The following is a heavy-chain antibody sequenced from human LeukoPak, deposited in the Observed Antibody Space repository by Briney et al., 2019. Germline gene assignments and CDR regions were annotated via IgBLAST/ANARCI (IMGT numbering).Heavy chain of an antibody. CDR1: GGTFSSYA. CDR2: INPSGGST. J-gene: IGHJ6*03. CDR3: AKRYDILTGYYSYYYYMDV. Sequence: GASVKVSCKAYGGTFSSYAISWVRQAPGQGLEWMGIINPSGGSTSYAQKFQGRVTMTRDTSTSTVYMELSSLRSEDTAVYYCAKRYDILTGYYSYYYYMDVWGKGTTVTVSS. V-gene: IGHV1-46*01. D-gene: IGHD3-9*01.